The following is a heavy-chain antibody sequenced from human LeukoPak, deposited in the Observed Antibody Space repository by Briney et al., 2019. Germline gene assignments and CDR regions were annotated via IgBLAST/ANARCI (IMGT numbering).Heavy chain of an antibody. CDR2: IRVHNGDT. J-gene: IGHJ3*01. CDR3: ARDRSDVGVGFDF. CDR1: GYMFDVFG. Sequence: ASVKVSCKASGYMFDVFGITWVRQAPGQGLEWMGSIRVHNGDTNYAQKFQGRLTMTTDTSATTAYMELRSLKSDDTAVYYCARDRSDVGVGFDFWGQGTMVTVSS. V-gene: IGHV1-18*01. D-gene: IGHD1-26*01.